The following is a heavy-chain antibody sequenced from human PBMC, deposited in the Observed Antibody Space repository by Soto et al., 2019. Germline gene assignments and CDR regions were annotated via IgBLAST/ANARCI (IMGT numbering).Heavy chain of an antibody. Sequence: QVQLVQSGAEVKKPGSSVKVSCKASGGTFSSYAISWVRQAPGQGLEWMGGIIPIFGTANYAQKFQGRVTITADESTSTAYMEMSSMRSEETAVYYCARLLHGYSPVFDYWGQGTLVTVSS. J-gene: IGHJ4*02. CDR1: GGTFSSYA. D-gene: IGHD5-18*01. V-gene: IGHV1-69*12. CDR3: ARLLHGYSPVFDY. CDR2: IIPIFGTA.